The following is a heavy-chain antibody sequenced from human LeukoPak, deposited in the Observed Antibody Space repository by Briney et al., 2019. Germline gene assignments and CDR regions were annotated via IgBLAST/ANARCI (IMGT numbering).Heavy chain of an antibody. CDR1: GGSISSSSYY. Sequence: SETLSLTCTVSGGSISSSSYYWGWIRQPPGKGLEWIGSIYYSGSTYYNPPLKSRVTISVDTSKNQFSLKLSSVTAADTAVYYCARQTNTAVIDYWGQGTLVTVSS. J-gene: IGHJ4*02. D-gene: IGHD5-18*01. CDR2: IYYSGST. CDR3: ARQTNTAVIDY. V-gene: IGHV4-39*01.